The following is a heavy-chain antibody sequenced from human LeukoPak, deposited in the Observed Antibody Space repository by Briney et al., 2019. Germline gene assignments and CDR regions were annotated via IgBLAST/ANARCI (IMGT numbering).Heavy chain of an antibody. CDR3: ARGAVQLWLRALGDYYYGMDV. CDR1: GGSFSGYY. Sequence: SETLSLTCAVYGGSFSGYYWSWIRQPPGKGLEWIGEINHSGSTNYNPSLKSRVTISVDTSKNQFSLKLSSVTAADTAVYYCARGAVQLWLRALGDYYYGMDVWGKGTTVIVSS. D-gene: IGHD5-18*01. V-gene: IGHV4-34*01. CDR2: INHSGST. J-gene: IGHJ6*04.